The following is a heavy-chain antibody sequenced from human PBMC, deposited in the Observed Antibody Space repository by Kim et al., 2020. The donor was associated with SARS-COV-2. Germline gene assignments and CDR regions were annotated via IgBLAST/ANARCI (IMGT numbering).Heavy chain of an antibody. CDR3: TTDFGVGYEALDI. Sequence: AAPVKARFTISRDDPKNTLYLQRNSPKPADTAVYYCTTDFGVGYEALDIWGQGTMVTVSS. V-gene: IGHV3-15*01. D-gene: IGHD1-26*01. J-gene: IGHJ3*02.